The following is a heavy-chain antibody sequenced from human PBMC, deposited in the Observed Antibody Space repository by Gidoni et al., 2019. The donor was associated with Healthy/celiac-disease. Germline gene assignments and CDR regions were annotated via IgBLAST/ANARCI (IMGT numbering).Heavy chain of an antibody. Sequence: EVQLVESGGGLVQPAGSLRLSCAASGFPFSRYSMNWVRQTPGKGLEWVAYISISSSTIYDADSVKGRFTISRDNAKNSLYLKMNSLRDEDTAVYYCARWRDFWTRRGCMDVWGKGTTVTVSS. CDR2: ISISSSTI. V-gene: IGHV3-48*02. J-gene: IGHJ6*03. D-gene: IGHD3-3*01. CDR1: GFPFSRYS. CDR3: ARWRDFWTRRGCMDV.